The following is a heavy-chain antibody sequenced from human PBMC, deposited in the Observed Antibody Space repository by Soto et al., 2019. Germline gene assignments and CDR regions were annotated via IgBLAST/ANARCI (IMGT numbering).Heavy chain of an antibody. Sequence: GGSLRLSCAASGFSFAGYALTWVRLAPGKGLEWVASISRGGGSTYYTDSVKGRFSISRDNSNRVVYLQMGSLTAGDTAVYYCAKTETFNGYYNAFDYWGQGTRVTVSS. D-gene: IGHD3-9*01. CDR2: ISRGGGST. CDR1: GFSFAGYA. CDR3: AKTETFNGYYNAFDY. J-gene: IGHJ4*02. V-gene: IGHV3-23*01.